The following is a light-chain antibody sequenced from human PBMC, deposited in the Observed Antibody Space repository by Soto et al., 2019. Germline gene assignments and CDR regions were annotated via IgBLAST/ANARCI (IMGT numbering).Light chain of an antibody. V-gene: IGLV2-8*01. CDR1: SSDIGGYNS. CDR3: SSFRDGNNLV. J-gene: IGLJ1*01. Sequence: QSALTQSPSASGSPGQSVTISCTGTSSDIGGYNSVSWYQQHPGKAPKVMIYDVTKRPSGVPDRFSGSKSGNTASLTVSALQAEDEADYYCSSFRDGNNLVFGTGTKLTVL. CDR2: DVT.